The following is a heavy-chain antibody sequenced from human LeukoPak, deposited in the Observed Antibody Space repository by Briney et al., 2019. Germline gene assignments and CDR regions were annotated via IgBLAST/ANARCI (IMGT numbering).Heavy chain of an antibody. Sequence: SETLSLTCTVSGGSISNYLWTWIRQPAGKGLEWIGRIYSSGSTDYNPSLRSRVSMSVDTFNNQFSLKLTSVTAADTAVYYCARDRDWNYYFFDYWGQGILITVSS. V-gene: IGHV4-4*07. CDR3: ARDRDWNYYFFDY. D-gene: IGHD1-7*01. CDR2: IYSSGST. J-gene: IGHJ4*02. CDR1: GGSISNYL.